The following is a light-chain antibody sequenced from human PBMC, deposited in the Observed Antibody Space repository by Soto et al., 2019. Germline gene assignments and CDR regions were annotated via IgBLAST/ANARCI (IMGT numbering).Light chain of an antibody. CDR1: SSDIGSYNY. V-gene: IGLV2-14*03. Sequence: QSVLTQPASVSGSPGQSITISCTGTSSDIGSYNYVSWYRQHPGKAPQLLIYDVNNRPSGVSHRFSGSKSGNTASPTITGLQSEDEADYFCTSYTGGNTLEVFGPGTKVTVL. CDR2: DVN. J-gene: IGLJ1*01. CDR3: TSYTGGNTLEV.